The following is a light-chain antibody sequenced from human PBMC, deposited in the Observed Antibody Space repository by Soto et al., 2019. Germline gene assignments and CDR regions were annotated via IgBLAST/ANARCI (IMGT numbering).Light chain of an antibody. Sequence: ALTQPASVSGSPGQSITISCTGTSSDVGGHNYVSWYQQHPGKAPKLMIYEVSNRPSGVSNRFSGSKSGNTASLTISGLQPEDEADYYCSSYTSTSTYVFGTGTKVTVL. V-gene: IGLV2-14*01. CDR3: SSYTSTSTYV. CDR2: EVS. J-gene: IGLJ1*01. CDR1: SSDVGGHNY.